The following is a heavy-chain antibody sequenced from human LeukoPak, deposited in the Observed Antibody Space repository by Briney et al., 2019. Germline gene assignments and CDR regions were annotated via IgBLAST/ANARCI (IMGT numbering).Heavy chain of an antibody. CDR1: GYSFTSYW. D-gene: IGHD2-2*01. J-gene: IGHJ4*02. CDR3: ARLRYCSSTSCQPDY. V-gene: IGHV5-51*01. Sequence: GESLKISCKGSGYSFTSYWIGWVRQMPGKGLEWMGIIYPGDSDTRYSPSFQGQVTISADKSISTAYLQWSSLRASDTAMYYCARLRYCSSTSCQPDYWGQGTLDTVSS. CDR2: IYPGDSDT.